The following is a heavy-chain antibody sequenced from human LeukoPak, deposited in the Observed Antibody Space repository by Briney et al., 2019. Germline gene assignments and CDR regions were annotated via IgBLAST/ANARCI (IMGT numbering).Heavy chain of an antibody. V-gene: IGHV4-4*02. Sequence: SETLSLTCAVSGGSISSGNWWSWIRQPPGKGLEWIGEINHSGSTNYNPSLKSRVTISVDTSKNQFSLKLSSVTAADTAVYYCARGGFDWNEVSGRWFDPWGQGTLVTVSS. J-gene: IGHJ5*02. D-gene: IGHD1-1*01. CDR3: ARGGFDWNEVSGRWFDP. CDR1: GGSISSGNW. CDR2: INHSGST.